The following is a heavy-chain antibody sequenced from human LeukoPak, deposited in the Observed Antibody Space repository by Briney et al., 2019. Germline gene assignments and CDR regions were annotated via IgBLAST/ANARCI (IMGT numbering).Heavy chain of an antibody. CDR1: GGSISSYY. CDR2: IYTSGST. Sequence: PSETLSLTCTVSGGSISSYYWSWIRQPAGKGLEWIGRIYTSGSTNYNPSLKSRVTMSVDTSKNQFSLKLSSVTAADTAVYYCALYYYDSSGYYYAGYFQHWGQGTLVTVSS. CDR3: ALYYYDSSGYYYAGYFQH. V-gene: IGHV4-4*07. J-gene: IGHJ1*01. D-gene: IGHD3-22*01.